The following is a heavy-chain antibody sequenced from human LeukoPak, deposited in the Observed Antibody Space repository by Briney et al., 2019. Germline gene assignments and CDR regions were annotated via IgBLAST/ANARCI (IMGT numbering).Heavy chain of an antibody. J-gene: IGHJ3*02. CDR2: IYTSGST. CDR3: ARVYTVAGPPFGALDI. V-gene: IGHV4-61*02. D-gene: IGHD6-19*01. Sequence: SQILSLTCTVSGGSISSGGYYWSWIRQPAGKGLEWIGRIYTSGSTNYNPSLKSRVTMSVDTSKNQFSLKLSSVTAADTAVYYCARVYTVAGPPFGALDIWGQGTMVTVSS. CDR1: GGSISSGGYY.